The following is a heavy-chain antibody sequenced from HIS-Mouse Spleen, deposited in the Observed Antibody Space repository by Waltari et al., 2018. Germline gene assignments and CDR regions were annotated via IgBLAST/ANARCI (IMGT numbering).Heavy chain of an antibody. J-gene: IGHJ4*02. V-gene: IGHV4-39*07. Sequence: QLQLQESGPGLVKPSETLSLTCTVSGCSISSSSYYWGWIRQPPGKGLEWIGSIYYSGSTYYNPSLKSRVTISVDTSKNQFSLKLSSVTAADTAVYYCARDPRWNDGIDYWGQGTLVTVSS. CDR3: ARDPRWNDGIDY. CDR2: IYYSGST. D-gene: IGHD1-1*01. CDR1: GCSISSSSYY.